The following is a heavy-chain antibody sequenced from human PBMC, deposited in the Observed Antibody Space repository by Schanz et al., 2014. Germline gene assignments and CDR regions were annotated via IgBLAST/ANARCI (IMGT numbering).Heavy chain of an antibody. J-gene: IGHJ6*02. Sequence: QVQLHESGPGLVKPSETLSLTCTVSGDSISNYYWTWIRQPPGKRLEWIGYIYYSGSTKYNPSLNSRVTISVDTSKTQFSLKLSSVTAADAAVYYCARAQINSGDAGYYYGMDVWGQGTTVTVSS. CDR3: ARAQINSGDAGYYYGMDV. CDR1: GDSISNYY. D-gene: IGHD5-12*01. CDR2: IYYSGST. V-gene: IGHV4-59*01.